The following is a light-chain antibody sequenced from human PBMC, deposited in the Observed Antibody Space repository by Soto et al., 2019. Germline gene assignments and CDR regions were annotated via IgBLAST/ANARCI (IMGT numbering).Light chain of an antibody. J-gene: IGKJ1*01. V-gene: IGKV1-5*01. CDR2: DAS. CDR3: QQYNSYST. CDR1: QSISSW. Sequence: IRGYQYPCTLSSSVGERVTMTCRASQSISSWLAWYQQKPGKATKLLIYDASSLESGVPSSFSGSGSGTEFPLTISLLPPEDFATYHCQQYNSYSTFGQGTKVDIK.